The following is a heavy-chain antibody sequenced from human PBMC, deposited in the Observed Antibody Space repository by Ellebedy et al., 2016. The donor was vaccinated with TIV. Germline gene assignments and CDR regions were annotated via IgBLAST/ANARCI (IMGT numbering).Heavy chain of an antibody. CDR3: AASIFRTTNGWPFDY. Sequence: AASVKVSCKASGYTFPRSAVNWVRQAPGQGLEWMGWNSVYNGNADYAQKLQDRLTMTTDTSTSTAHMELRGLRSDDTAVYYCAASIFRTTNGWPFDYWGQGTLVTVSS. CDR1: GYTFPRSA. J-gene: IGHJ4*02. V-gene: IGHV1-18*01. D-gene: IGHD6-19*01. CDR2: NSVYNGNA.